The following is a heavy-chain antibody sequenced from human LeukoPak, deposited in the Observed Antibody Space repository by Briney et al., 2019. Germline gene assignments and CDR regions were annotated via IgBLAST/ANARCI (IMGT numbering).Heavy chain of an antibody. CDR2: ISGSGGST. CDR3: AKGCSDSCYSAGCY. D-gene: IGHD2-15*01. V-gene: IGHV3-23*01. Sequence: GGSLRLSCAASGFTFSNYAMSWVRQAPGKGLEWVSAISGSGGSTYYADSVKGRFTISRDNSKNTLYLQMNSLRAEDTAVYYCAKGCSDSCYSAGCYWGQGTLVTVSS. J-gene: IGHJ4*02. CDR1: GFTFSNYA.